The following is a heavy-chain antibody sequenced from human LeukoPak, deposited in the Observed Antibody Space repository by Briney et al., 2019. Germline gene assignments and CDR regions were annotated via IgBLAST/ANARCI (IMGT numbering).Heavy chain of an antibody. CDR1: GYMFTSYW. D-gene: IGHD6-13*01. J-gene: IGHJ5*02. CDR3: ARIRIAAAGSPWFDP. Sequence: GESLKISCKGSGYMFTSYWIGWVRQMPGKGLEWMGIIYPGDSDTRDSPSCQGQVTISADKSISTAYLQWSSLKASDTAMYYCARIRIAAAGSPWFDPWGQGTLVTVSS. V-gene: IGHV5-51*01. CDR2: IYPGDSDT.